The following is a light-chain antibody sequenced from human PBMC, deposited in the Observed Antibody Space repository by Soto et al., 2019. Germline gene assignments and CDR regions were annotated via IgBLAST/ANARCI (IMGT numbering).Light chain of an antibody. CDR3: HQRYNWPRVT. J-gene: IGKJ5*01. Sequence: EIVLTQSPATLSLSPGERATLSCRASQSLSKSLVWYQQKPGQAPRLLIDGASNRATGIPARFSGSGSGTDFTLTISSLEPEDLAVYFCHQRYNWPRVTFGQGTRLEIK. V-gene: IGKV3-11*01. CDR2: GAS. CDR1: QSLSKS.